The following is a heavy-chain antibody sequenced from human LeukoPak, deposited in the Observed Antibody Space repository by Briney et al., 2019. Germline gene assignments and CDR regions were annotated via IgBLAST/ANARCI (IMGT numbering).Heavy chain of an antibody. D-gene: IGHD1-7*01. V-gene: IGHV3-49*03. CDR1: GFTFSDYY. Sequence: GGSLRLSCAASGFTFSDYYMSWIRQAPGKGLEWVGFIRSKVYGETTEYAASVKGRFTISRDDSKSIAYLQMNSLKTEDTAVYYCTRERYNWNYVWAFDIWGQGTMVTVSS. CDR2: IRSKVYGETT. J-gene: IGHJ3*02. CDR3: TRERYNWNYVWAFDI.